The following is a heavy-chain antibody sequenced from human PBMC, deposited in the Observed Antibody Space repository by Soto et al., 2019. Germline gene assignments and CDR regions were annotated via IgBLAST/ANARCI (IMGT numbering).Heavy chain of an antibody. V-gene: IGHV1-69*13. CDR1: GGTFSSYA. D-gene: IGHD1-20*01. J-gene: IGHJ5*02. CDR2: IIPIFGTA. CDR3: ARDPGGITGTSP. Sequence: ASVKVSCKASGGTFSSYAISWVRQAPGQGLEWMGGIIPIFGTANYAQKFQGRVTITADESTSTAYMELSSLRSEDTAVYYCARDPGGITGTSPWGQGTLVTVSS.